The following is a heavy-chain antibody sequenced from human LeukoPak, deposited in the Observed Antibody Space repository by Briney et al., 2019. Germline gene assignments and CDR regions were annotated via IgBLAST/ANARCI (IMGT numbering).Heavy chain of an antibody. V-gene: IGHV4-59*08. CDR1: GGSISSYY. Sequence: PSETLSLTCTVSGGSISSYYWSWIRQSPGKGLEWIGYINYSGSTNYNPSLKSRVSISLDTSKIQFSLKLSSVTAADTAVYYCARLDSYGFLWGQGTLVTVSS. CDR3: ARLDSYGFL. J-gene: IGHJ4*02. D-gene: IGHD5-18*01. CDR2: INYSGST.